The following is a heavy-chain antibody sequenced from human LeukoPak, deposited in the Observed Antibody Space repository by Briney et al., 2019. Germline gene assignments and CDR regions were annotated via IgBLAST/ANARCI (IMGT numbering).Heavy chain of an antibody. V-gene: IGHV3-7*01. CDR2: IKQDGSEK. D-gene: IGHD5-24*01. Sequence: GGSLRLSCVASGFTFSSYWMSWVRQAPGKGLEWVANIKQDGSEKYYVDSVKGRFTTSRDNAKNSLYLQMNSLRAEDTAVHYCARDLFGLMATGYYYYYYGMDVWGQGTTVTVSS. J-gene: IGHJ6*02. CDR3: ARDLFGLMATGYYYYYYGMDV. CDR1: GFTFSSYW.